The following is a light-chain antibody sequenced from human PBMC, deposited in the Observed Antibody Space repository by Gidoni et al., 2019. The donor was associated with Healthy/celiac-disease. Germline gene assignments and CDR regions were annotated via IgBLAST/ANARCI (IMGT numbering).Light chain of an antibody. J-gene: IGLJ2*01. CDR2: KDS. CDR1: ALPKQY. Sequence: SYELTQPPSVSVSPGQTVRITCSGDALPKQYAYWYQQKPGQAPVLVIYKDSERPSGIPERFSGSSSGTTVTLTISGVQAEDDADYYCQSADSSGTYVVFGGGTKLTVL. CDR3: QSADSSGTYVV. V-gene: IGLV3-25*03.